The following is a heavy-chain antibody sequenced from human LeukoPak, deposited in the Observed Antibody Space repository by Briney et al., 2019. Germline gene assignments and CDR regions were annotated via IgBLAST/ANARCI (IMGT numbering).Heavy chain of an antibody. D-gene: IGHD1-20*01. CDR1: GFTFSSYS. CDR2: ISSSSSYI. CDR3: ARDLPSNWHNWNDVYY. Sequence: GGSLRLSCAASGFTFSSYSMNWVRQAPGKGLEWVSSISSSSSYIYYADSVKGRFTISRDNAKNSLYLQMNSLRAEDTAVYYCARDLPSNWHNWNDVYYWGQGTLVTVSS. V-gene: IGHV3-21*01. J-gene: IGHJ4*02.